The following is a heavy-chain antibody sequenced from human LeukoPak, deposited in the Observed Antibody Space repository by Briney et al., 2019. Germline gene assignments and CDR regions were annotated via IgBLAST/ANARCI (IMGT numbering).Heavy chain of an antibody. CDR2: IRTSSEGANYA. CDR3: ARDQQYAFDY. V-gene: IGHV3-11*05. J-gene: IGHJ4*02. Sequence: GGSLRLSCATSGFIFSDYPMNWVRQAPGKGLEWVSNIRTSSEGANYAIYADSVKGRVTFSRDDAKNTLYLHMHSLRDDDTAVYSCARDQQYAFDYWGQGILVTVSS. CDR1: GFIFSDYP. D-gene: IGHD1/OR15-1a*01.